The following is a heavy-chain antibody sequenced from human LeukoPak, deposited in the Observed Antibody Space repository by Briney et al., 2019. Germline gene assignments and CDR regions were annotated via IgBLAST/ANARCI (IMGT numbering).Heavy chain of an antibody. V-gene: IGHV1-18*01. Sequence: ASVKVSCKASEYTFTSYDINWVRQAPGQGLEWMGWISAYNGNTNYAQKLQGRVTMTTDTSTSTAYMELRSLRSDDTAVYCCARDPRAYCSSTSCYGSGWGYWGQGTLVTVSS. J-gene: IGHJ4*02. D-gene: IGHD2-2*01. CDR3: ARDPRAYCSSTSCYGSGWGY. CDR1: EYTFTSYD. CDR2: ISAYNGNT.